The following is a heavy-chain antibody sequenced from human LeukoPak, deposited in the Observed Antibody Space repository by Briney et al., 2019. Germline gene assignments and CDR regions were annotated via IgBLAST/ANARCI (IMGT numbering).Heavy chain of an antibody. J-gene: IGHJ4*02. CDR2: IYYSGST. D-gene: IGHD3-10*01. CDR3: ARQYDSGSYPFVY. Sequence: SETLSLTCTVSGGSITSGGYYWSWIRQPPGKGLEWIGYIYYSGSTNYNPSLKSRVTISIDTSKNQFSLKLSSVTAADTAVYYCARQYDSGSYPFVYWGQGTLVTVSS. CDR1: GGSITSGGYY. V-gene: IGHV4-61*08.